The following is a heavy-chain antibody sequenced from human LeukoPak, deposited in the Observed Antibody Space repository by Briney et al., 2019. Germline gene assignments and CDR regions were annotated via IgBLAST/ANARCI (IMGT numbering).Heavy chain of an antibody. CDR1: GFTFSSYA. D-gene: IGHD3-22*01. J-gene: IGHJ4*02. Sequence: PGGSLRLSCAASGFTFSSYAMSWVRQAPGKGLEWVSAISGSGGSTYYADSVKGRFTISRDNSKNTLCLQMNSLRAEDTAVYYCAMYYYDSSGPYYFDYWGQGTLVTVSS. CDR2: ISGSGGST. CDR3: AMYYYDSSGPYYFDY. V-gene: IGHV3-23*01.